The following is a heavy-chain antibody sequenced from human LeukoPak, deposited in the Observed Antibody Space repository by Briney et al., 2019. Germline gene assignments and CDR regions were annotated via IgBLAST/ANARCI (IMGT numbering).Heavy chain of an antibody. CDR3: ARTYYDSSGYYLGLGY. CDR1: GYTFTSYD. V-gene: IGHV1-8*01. CDR2: MNPNSGNK. D-gene: IGHD3-22*01. J-gene: IGHJ4*02. Sequence: ASXXVSCKASGYTFTSYDIDWVRQATGQGLEWMGWMNPNSGNKGYAQKFQGRVTMTRNTSISTAYMELSSLRSEDTAVYYCARTYYDSSGYYLGLGYWGQGTLVTVSS.